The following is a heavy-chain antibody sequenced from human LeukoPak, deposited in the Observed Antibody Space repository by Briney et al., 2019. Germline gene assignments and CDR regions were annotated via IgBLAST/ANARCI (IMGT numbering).Heavy chain of an antibody. D-gene: IGHD3-3*01. V-gene: IGHV3-33*06. CDR3: AKERDDFWSGSVY. Sequence: GGSLRLSCAASGFTFSTYGMHWVRQAPGKGLEWVALIWYDGSKKYYADSVKGQFTISRDNSKNTLYLQMNSLRAEDTAVYYCAKERDDFWSGSVYWGQGTLVTVSS. CDR1: GFTFSTYG. J-gene: IGHJ4*02. CDR2: IWYDGSKK.